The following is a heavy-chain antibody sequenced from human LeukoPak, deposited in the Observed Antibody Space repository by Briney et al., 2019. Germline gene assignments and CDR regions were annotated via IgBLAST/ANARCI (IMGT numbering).Heavy chain of an antibody. D-gene: IGHD3-22*01. CDR2: INHSGST. J-gene: IGHJ4*02. CDR1: GGSFSGYY. V-gene: IGHV4-34*01. CDR3: ARSYYYDGFDYSLGF. Sequence: SSETLSLTCAVYGGSFSGYYWSWIRQPPGKGLEWIGEINHSGSTNYNPSLKSRVTISVDTSKNQFSLKLSSVTAADTARYYCARSYYYDGFDYSLGFWGQGTLVTVSS.